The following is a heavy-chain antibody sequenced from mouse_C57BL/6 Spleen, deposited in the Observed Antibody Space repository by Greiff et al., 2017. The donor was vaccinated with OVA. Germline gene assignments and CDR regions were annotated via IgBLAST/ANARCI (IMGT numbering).Heavy chain of an antibody. J-gene: IGHJ1*03. CDR2: ISSGSSTI. D-gene: IGHD1-1*01. Sequence: EVQVVESGGGLVKPGGSLKLSCAASGFTFSDYGMHWVRQAPEKGLEWVAYISSGSSTIYYADTVKGRFTITRDNATNTLFLQMTSLRSEDTAMYYCARWGTTVVAPYWDFDVWGTGTTVTVSS. CDR3: ARWGTTVVAPYWDFDV. V-gene: IGHV5-17*01. CDR1: GFTFSDYG.